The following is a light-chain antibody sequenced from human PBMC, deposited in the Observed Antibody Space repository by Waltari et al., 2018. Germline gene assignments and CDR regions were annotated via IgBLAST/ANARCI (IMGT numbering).Light chain of an antibody. CDR3: CSYAGSAISV. J-gene: IGLJ3*02. CDR1: SSDVGSYNL. V-gene: IGLV2-23*02. CDR2: DVN. Sequence: QSALTQTATVSGSPGQSITISCTGTSSDVGSYNLLAWYQQHPGKAPTLIIYDVNKRPSGVSNRFSGSKSGNTASLTISGLQAVDEADYYCCSYAGSAISVFGGGTRLTVL.